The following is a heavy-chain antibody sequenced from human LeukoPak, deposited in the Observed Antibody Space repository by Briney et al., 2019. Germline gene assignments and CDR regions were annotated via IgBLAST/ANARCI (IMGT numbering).Heavy chain of an antibody. CDR3: ARESPLYDSSGYYAY. CDR2: IYTSGST. D-gene: IGHD3-22*01. J-gene: IGHJ4*02. V-gene: IGHV4-4*08. Sequence: PSETLSLTCTVSGGSISTYSWSWIRQPPGKGLEWIGRIYTSGSTNYNPSLKSRVTISVDTSKNQFSLKLSSVTAADTAVYYCARESPLYDSSGYYAYWGQGTLVTVSS. CDR1: GGSISTYS.